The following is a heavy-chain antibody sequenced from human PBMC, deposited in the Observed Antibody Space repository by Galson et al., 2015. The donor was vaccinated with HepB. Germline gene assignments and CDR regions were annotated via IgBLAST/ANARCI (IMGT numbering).Heavy chain of an antibody. J-gene: IGHJ4*02. Sequence: SLRLSCAASGFTFGDYAMSWFRQAPGKGLEWVGFIRSKAYGGTTEYAASVKGRFTISRDDSKSIAYLQMNSLKTEDTAVYYCTRDGGRLGVMGFDYWGQGTLVTVSS. CDR3: TRDGGRLGVMGFDY. V-gene: IGHV3-49*03. D-gene: IGHD2-21*01. CDR2: IRSKAYGGTT. CDR1: GFTFGDYA.